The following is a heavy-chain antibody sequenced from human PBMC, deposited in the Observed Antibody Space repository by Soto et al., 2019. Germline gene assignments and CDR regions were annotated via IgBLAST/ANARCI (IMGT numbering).Heavy chain of an antibody. CDR2: ISYDGNNK. J-gene: IGHJ4*02. V-gene: IGHV3-30*18. D-gene: IGHD3-10*01. Sequence: GGSLRLSCASSVFNFSNYGMHCVRHAPGKGLEWVTAISYDGNNKYYADPVKGRFTISRDNSKNTLYLRLNSLRREDTAVYYCAKDRRIWFGDNFHYWGQGTLVTVSS. CDR3: AKDRRIWFGDNFHY. CDR1: VFNFSNYG.